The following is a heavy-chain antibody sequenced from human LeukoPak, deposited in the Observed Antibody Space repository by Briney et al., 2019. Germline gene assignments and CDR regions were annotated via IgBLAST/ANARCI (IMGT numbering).Heavy chain of an antibody. Sequence: GGSLRLSCAASGFTFSTYGMHWVRQAPGKGLEWVAVISYDGSDKYYADSVKGRFTISRDNSKNTLYLQMNSLRADDTAVYYCAKERGTFTLYDFDYWGQGTLVTVSS. CDR1: GFTFSTYG. D-gene: IGHD1-26*01. J-gene: IGHJ4*02. CDR3: AKERGTFTLYDFDY. CDR2: ISYDGSDK. V-gene: IGHV3-30*18.